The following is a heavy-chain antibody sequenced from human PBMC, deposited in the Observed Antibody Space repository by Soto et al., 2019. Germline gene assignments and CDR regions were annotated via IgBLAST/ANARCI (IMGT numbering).Heavy chain of an antibody. CDR1: GFIFNNYA. Sequence: EVQLLESGGGLVQRGGSLRLSCGASGFIFNNYAMTWVRQAPGKGLEWVARVSGRGGSAYYADSVKGRLTISRDNSNNTLYLQMTNVRGKDTAEYYRVRRAGGVVVWYYDLSGRGTLVSVFS. V-gene: IGHV3-23*01. D-gene: IGHD2-8*02. CDR2: VSGRGGSA. J-gene: IGHJ2*01. CDR3: VRRAGGVVVWYYDL.